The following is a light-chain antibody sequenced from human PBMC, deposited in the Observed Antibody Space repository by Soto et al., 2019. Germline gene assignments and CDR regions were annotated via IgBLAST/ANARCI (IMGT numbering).Light chain of an antibody. CDR3: SSYTSSTTYV. Sequence: SVLTQPASVSGSPGQSITISCAGTSSDVGSHNLVSWYQHHPGKAPKLLIYEVTDRPSGVSDRFSGSKSGNTASLTISGLRAEDEADYYCSSYTSSTTYVFGTGTKVTVL. CDR2: EVT. J-gene: IGLJ1*01. V-gene: IGLV2-14*02. CDR1: SSDVGSHNL.